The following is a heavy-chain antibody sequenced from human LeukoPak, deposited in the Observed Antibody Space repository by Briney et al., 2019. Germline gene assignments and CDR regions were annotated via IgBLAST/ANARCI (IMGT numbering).Heavy chain of an antibody. D-gene: IGHD2-15*01. Sequence: SETLSLTCAVYGGSFSGYYWSWIRQPPGKGLEWIGEINHSGSTNYNPSLKSRVTISVDTSKNQFSLKLSSVTAADTAVYYCARILDAADYFDYWGQGTLVTVSS. CDR3: ARILDAADYFDY. J-gene: IGHJ4*02. CDR2: INHSGST. V-gene: IGHV4-34*01. CDR1: GGSFSGYY.